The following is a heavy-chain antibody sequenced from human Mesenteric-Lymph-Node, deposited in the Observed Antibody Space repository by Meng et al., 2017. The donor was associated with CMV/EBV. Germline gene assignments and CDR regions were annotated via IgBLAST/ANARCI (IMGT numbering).Heavy chain of an antibody. J-gene: IGHJ4*02. CDR3: ASRQDSSGFAYYFDY. CDR1: GYRFTTYS. V-gene: IGHV1-3*01. Sequence: KASGYRFTTYSINWLRQAPGQGLEWMGWINAGNGNTKYSQKFQGRVTITRDTSASTAYMELSSLRSEDTAVYYCASRQDSSGFAYYFDYWGQGTLVTVS. CDR2: INAGNGNT. D-gene: IGHD3-22*01.